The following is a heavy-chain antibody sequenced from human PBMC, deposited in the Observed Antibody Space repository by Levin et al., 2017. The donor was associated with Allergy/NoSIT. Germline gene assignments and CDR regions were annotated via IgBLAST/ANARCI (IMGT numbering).Heavy chain of an antibody. J-gene: IGHJ5*02. CDR1: GGSISSYY. Sequence: PSETLSLTCTVSGGSISSYYWSWIRQPPGKGLEWIGYIYYSGSTNYNPSLKSRVTISVDTSKNQFSLKLSSVTAADTAVYYCARGGVCSSTSCFHPGLWFDPWGQGTLVTVSS. V-gene: IGHV4-59*01. CDR2: IYYSGST. CDR3: ARGGVCSSTSCFHPGLWFDP. D-gene: IGHD2-2*01.